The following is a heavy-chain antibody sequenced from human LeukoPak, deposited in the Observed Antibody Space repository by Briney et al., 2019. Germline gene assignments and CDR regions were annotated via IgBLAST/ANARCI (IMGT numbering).Heavy chain of an antibody. CDR2: ISAYNGHT. D-gene: IGHD1-26*01. Sequence: ASVKVSCKASGYTFTSYGISWVRQAPGQGREWMGWISAYNGHTSYTQKLQGRVTMTTDTSTSTAYMELRSLRSDDTAVYYCARGSYSGSYYYYYYYMDVWGKGTTVTVSS. V-gene: IGHV1-18*01. J-gene: IGHJ6*03. CDR3: ARGSYSGSYYYYYYYMDV. CDR1: GYTFTSYG.